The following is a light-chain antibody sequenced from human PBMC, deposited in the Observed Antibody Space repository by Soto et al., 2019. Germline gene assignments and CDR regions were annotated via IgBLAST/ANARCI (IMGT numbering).Light chain of an antibody. CDR2: GAS. CDR3: QQFDSWPPIT. Sequence: EVELSQSLVTLSGSGGARATLSCRSSQTLSTHIAWYQQNTAQAPSLLIYGASTRATAVPARFSGSGSGTDFTLTISRVQSEDAAVYYCQQFDSWPPITVGQGNKLEIK. V-gene: IGKV3-15*01. CDR1: QTLSTH. J-gene: IGKJ2*01.